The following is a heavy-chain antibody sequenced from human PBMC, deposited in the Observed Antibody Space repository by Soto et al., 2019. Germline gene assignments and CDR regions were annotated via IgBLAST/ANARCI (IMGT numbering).Heavy chain of an antibody. Sequence: SQTLSLTCAISGDRVSSNSAAWNWIRQSPSRGLEWLGRTYYRSKWYNDYAVSVKSRITINPDTSKNQFSLQLNSVTPEDTAVYYCAGGYYDSSGYYNHDAFDIWGQGTMVTVSS. V-gene: IGHV6-1*01. CDR2: TYYRSKWYN. D-gene: IGHD3-22*01. CDR3: AGGYYDSSGYYNHDAFDI. CDR1: GDRVSSNSAA. J-gene: IGHJ3*02.